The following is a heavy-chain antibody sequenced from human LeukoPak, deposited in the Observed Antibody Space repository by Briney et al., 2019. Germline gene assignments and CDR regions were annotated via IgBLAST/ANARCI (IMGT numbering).Heavy chain of an antibody. D-gene: IGHD5-18*01. V-gene: IGHV3-64D*06. CDR1: GFTFTDYA. J-gene: IGHJ4*02. Sequence: PGGSLRLSCSAAGFTFTDYAMHWVRQAAGKGLEYVSTISIDGRSKYYADSVKGRFTISRDNSKNTLSLQMRSLRTDDTAIYYCVKDQEYSYDYWGQGTLVTVSS. CDR2: ISIDGRSK. CDR3: VKDQEYSYDY.